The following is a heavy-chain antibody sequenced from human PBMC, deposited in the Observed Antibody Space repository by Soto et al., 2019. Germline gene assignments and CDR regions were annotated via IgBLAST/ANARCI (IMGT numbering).Heavy chain of an antibody. J-gene: IGHJ6*03. CDR2: ISYDGSNE. D-gene: IGHD2-2*01. CDR3: AKHPLFMSSTSSSYMDV. V-gene: IGHV3-30*18. Sequence: GGSLRLSCAASGFTFSNYAMVWVRQAPGKGLEWVAIISYDGSNEYYADSVKGRFTISRDNSKNTLYLRMNSLRAEDTAVYCCAKHPLFMSSTSSSYMDVWGKGTTVTVSS. CDR1: GFTFSNYA.